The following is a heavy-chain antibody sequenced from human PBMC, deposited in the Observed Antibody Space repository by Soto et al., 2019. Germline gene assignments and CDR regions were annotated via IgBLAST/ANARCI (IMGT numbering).Heavy chain of an antibody. CDR3: ALSGRTARGAFDI. CDR1: GFTFSSYG. D-gene: IGHD5-18*01. J-gene: IGHJ3*02. V-gene: IGHV3-33*01. CDR2: ICYDGSNK. Sequence: QVQLVESGGGVVQPGRSLRLSWAASGFTFSSYGMHWVRQAPGKGLEWVAVICYDGSNKYYADSVKGRFTISRDNSKIALYLQMNSLRAEDTAVYYCALSGRTARGAFDIWGQGTMVTVSS.